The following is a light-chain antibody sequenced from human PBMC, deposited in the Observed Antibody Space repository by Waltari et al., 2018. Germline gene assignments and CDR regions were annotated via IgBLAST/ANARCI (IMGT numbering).Light chain of an antibody. CDR1: QRVSRSH. Sequence: EIVLTQSPGPLSLSPGESAHLPCMASQRVSRSHLAWYQQKPGQAPRLLIYGASSRATGIPDRFSGSGSGTDFTLTISRLEPEDFAVYYCQQYGSSLPWTFGQGTKVEIK. V-gene: IGKV3-20*01. CDR2: GAS. J-gene: IGKJ1*01. CDR3: QQYGSSLPWT.